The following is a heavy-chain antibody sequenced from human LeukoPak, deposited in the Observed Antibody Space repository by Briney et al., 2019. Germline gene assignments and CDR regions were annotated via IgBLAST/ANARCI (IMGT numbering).Heavy chain of an antibody. CDR3: ARVSGYCSDGVCRFDY. D-gene: IGHD2-8*01. CDR2: INYSGAT. Sequence: PSETLSLTCAVYGGSFSNYHWSWIRQPPGKGLEWIGEINYSGATTYNPSLKSRVTISVDTSKNQFSLKLSSVTAADTAVYYCARVSGYCSDGVCRFDYWGQGTLVTVSS. CDR1: GGSFSNYH. V-gene: IGHV4-34*01. J-gene: IGHJ4*02.